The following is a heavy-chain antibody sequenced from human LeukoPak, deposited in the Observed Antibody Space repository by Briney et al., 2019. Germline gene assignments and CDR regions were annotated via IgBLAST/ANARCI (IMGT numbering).Heavy chain of an antibody. Sequence: SETLSLTCTVSGGSISSTTYYWGWIRQPPGKGLEWIGIIYYSGTTFYNPSLKSRVTISVDTSKNQFSLKLSSVTAADTAVYYCARWTTVVTYYFDYWGQGTLVTVSS. J-gene: IGHJ4*02. CDR1: GGSISSTTYY. D-gene: IGHD4-23*01. CDR2: IYYSGTT. V-gene: IGHV4-39*01. CDR3: ARWTTVVTYYFDY.